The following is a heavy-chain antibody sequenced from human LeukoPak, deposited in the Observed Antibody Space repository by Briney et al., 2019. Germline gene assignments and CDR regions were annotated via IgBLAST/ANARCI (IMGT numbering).Heavy chain of an antibody. J-gene: IGHJ4*02. CDR3: AREEGGYSGYDSVDY. CDR1: GFTFSSYA. V-gene: IGHV3-30*04. Sequence: GRSLRLSCAASGFTFSSYAMHWVRQAPGKGLEWVAVISYDGSNKYHADSVKGRFTISRDNSKSTLYLQMNSLRAEDTAVYYCAREEGGYSGYDSVDYWGQGTLVTVSS. CDR2: ISYDGSNK. D-gene: IGHD5-12*01.